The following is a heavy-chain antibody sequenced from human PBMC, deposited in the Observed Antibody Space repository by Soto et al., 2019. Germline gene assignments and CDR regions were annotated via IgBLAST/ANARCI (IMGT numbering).Heavy chain of an antibody. CDR1: GGTFCSYA. D-gene: IGHD3-10*01. V-gene: IGHV1-69*13. CDR3: ARVVLELGDPGAFDI. J-gene: IGHJ3*02. CDR2: IIPIFGTA. Sequence: SVKVSCKASGGTFCSYAISWVRQAPGQGLEWMGGIIPIFGTANYAQKFQGRVTITADESTSTAYMELSSLRSEDTAVYYCARVVLELGDPGAFDIWGQGTMVTVSS.